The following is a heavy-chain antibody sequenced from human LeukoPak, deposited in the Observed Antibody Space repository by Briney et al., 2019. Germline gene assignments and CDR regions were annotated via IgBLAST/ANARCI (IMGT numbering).Heavy chain of an antibody. V-gene: IGHV1-46*01. CDR1: GYTFTNYY. J-gene: IGHJ4*02. D-gene: IGHD3-22*01. CDR3: AKSYYYDSSAYPELDD. Sequence: AAVNVSCKSSGYTFTNYYMHWVRRAPGRGLEWMGVINPSGGSTRYAQNFQDRVTMTSDTSTSTVYMELSSLRSEDTAVYYCAKSYYYDSSAYPELDDWGQGTLVTASS. CDR2: INPSGGST.